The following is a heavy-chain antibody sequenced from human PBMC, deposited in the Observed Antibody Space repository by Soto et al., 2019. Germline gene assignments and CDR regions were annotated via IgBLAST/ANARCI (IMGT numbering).Heavy chain of an antibody. CDR1: GASLSSGDFY. Sequence: QVQLQESGPGLVKPSQTLSLTCNVSGASLSSGDFYWSWIRQPPGKGLEWIAFIYYNRNNFYNPSLKRRVTIAIDTSNNRFSLKVRSVTAADTAVYYCARERRGGDSDGGADYWGQGTLVTVSS. D-gene: IGHD2-21*02. CDR2: IYYNRNN. J-gene: IGHJ4*02. CDR3: ARERRGGDSDGGADY. V-gene: IGHV4-30-4*01.